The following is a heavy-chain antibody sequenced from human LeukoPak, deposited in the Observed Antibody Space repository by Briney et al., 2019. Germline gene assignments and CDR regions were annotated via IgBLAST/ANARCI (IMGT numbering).Heavy chain of an antibody. Sequence: SETLSLTCTGSGGSISSYYWSWLRQPPGKGLEGIGYIYYSGSTNYNTSLKSRVTISVDTSKNQFSLKLSSVTAADTAVYYCARIDFWSGYYSFDYWGQGTLVTVSS. CDR2: IYYSGST. J-gene: IGHJ4*02. CDR3: ARIDFWSGYYSFDY. CDR1: GGSISSYY. D-gene: IGHD3-3*01. V-gene: IGHV4-59*12.